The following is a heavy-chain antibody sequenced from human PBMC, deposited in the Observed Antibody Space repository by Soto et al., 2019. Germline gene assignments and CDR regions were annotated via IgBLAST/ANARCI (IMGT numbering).Heavy chain of an antibody. V-gene: IGHV3-30*03. J-gene: IGHJ5*02. CDR1: GFTFSSYG. D-gene: IGHD3-10*01. Sequence: GALRLSCAASGFTFSSYGMHWVRQAPGKGLEWVAVISYDGSNKYYADSVKGRFTISRQNAKNSVYLQMNSLRAGDTAFYYCARGRSFSYDSTPPPMFDPWGQGTLVTVSS. CDR2: ISYDGSNK. CDR3: ARGRSFSYDSTPPPMFDP.